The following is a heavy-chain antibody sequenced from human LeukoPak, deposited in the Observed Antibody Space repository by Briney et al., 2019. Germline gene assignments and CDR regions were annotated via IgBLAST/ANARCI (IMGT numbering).Heavy chain of an antibody. Sequence: GGSLRLSCAASGFTFSSYSMNWVRPAPGKGLEWVSSITSSSSYIYYADSVKGRFTISRDNAKNSLYLQMNSLRAEDMALYYCAKANVIAVAGPYYFDYWGQGSLVTVSS. D-gene: IGHD6-19*01. CDR2: ITSSSSYI. J-gene: IGHJ4*02. CDR3: AKANVIAVAGPYYFDY. V-gene: IGHV3-21*04. CDR1: GFTFSSYS.